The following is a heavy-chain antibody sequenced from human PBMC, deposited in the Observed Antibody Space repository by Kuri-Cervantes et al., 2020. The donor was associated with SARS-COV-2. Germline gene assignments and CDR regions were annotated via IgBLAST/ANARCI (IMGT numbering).Heavy chain of an antibody. CDR3: ARLSMVRVYLFDY. CDR2: IYYSGST. J-gene: IGHJ4*02. CDR1: GGSISSYY. D-gene: IGHD3-10*01. V-gene: IGHV4-59*08. Sequence: GSLRLSCTVSGGSISSYYWSWIRQPPGKGLEWIGYIYYSGSTNYNPSLKSRVTISVDTSKNQFPLKLSSVTAADTAVYYCARLSMVRVYLFDYWGQGTLVTVSS.